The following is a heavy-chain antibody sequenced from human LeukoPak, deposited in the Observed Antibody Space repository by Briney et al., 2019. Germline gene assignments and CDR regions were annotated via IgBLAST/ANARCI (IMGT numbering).Heavy chain of an antibody. D-gene: IGHD2-21*01. CDR3: ARGVVIAPQTFDY. CDR2: IYYSGST. Sequence: SETLSLTCTVSGESISGFYWTWIRQPPGKVLEWIGYIYYSGSTNYNPSLKSRVTISVDTSKNQFSLKLSSVTAADTAVYYCARGVVIAPQTFDYWGQGTLVTVSS. J-gene: IGHJ4*02. V-gene: IGHV4-59*01. CDR1: GESISGFY.